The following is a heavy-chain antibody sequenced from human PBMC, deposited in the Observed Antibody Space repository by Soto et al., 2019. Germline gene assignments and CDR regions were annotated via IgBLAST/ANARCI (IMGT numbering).Heavy chain of an antibody. D-gene: IGHD3-3*01. Sequence: PGGSLRLSCAASGFTFSDYYMSWIRQAPGKGLEWVSYISSSGSTIYYADSVEGRFTISRDNAKNSLYLQMNSLRAEDTAVYYCARGPGSPAYYDFWSGYSAGVDYWGQGTLVTVSS. J-gene: IGHJ4*02. CDR3: ARGPGSPAYYDFWSGYSAGVDY. CDR2: ISSSGSTI. V-gene: IGHV3-11*01. CDR1: GFTFSDYY.